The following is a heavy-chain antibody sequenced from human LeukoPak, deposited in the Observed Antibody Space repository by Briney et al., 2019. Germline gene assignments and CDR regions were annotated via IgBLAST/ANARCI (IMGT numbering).Heavy chain of an antibody. D-gene: IGHD5-24*01. J-gene: IGHJ3*01. CDR1: GGSISSYY. CDR2: IYYSGST. V-gene: IGHV4-59*08. CDR3: AGGGRDGYPEA. Sequence: SETLSLTCTVSGGSISSYYWSWIRQPPGKGLEWIGYIYYSGSTNYNPSLKSRVTISVDTSKNQFSLKLSSVTAADTAVYYCAGGGRDGYPEAWGQGTMVTVSS.